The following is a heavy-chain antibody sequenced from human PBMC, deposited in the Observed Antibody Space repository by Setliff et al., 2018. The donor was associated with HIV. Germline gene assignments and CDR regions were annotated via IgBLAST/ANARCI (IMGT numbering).Heavy chain of an antibody. CDR1: GDSTSTDY. D-gene: IGHD3-10*01. CDR2: IYNSAST. Sequence: ASETLSLTCTVSGDSTSTDYWTWIRQPPGKGLEWIGYIYNSASTSYNPSLKSRVTISVDTSKNQFSLKLSSVTAADTAVYYCARRIDDSGSFPDKNWFDTWGQGSLVTVSS. V-gene: IGHV4-4*09. J-gene: IGHJ5*02. CDR3: ARRIDDSGSFPDKNWFDT.